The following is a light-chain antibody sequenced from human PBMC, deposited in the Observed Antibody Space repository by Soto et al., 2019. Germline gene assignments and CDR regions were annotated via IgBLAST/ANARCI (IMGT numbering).Light chain of an antibody. CDR3: SSYTSSATVV. CDR2: DVS. Sequence: QSALTQPASVSGSPGQSITISCTGTSSDVGGYDYVSWYQQYPGKAPKVLIYDVSNRPSGVSYRFSGSKSGNTASLTISGLQAEDEADYHCSSYTSSATVVFGGGTKVTVL. J-gene: IGLJ2*01. CDR1: SSDVGGYDY. V-gene: IGLV2-14*01.